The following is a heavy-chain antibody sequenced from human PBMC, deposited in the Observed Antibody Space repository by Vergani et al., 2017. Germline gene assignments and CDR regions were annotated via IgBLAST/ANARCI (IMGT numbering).Heavy chain of an antibody. J-gene: IGHJ5*02. V-gene: IGHV4-59*01. CDR2: IYYSGST. D-gene: IGHD3-10*01. Sequence: QVQLQESGPGLVKPSETLSLTCTVSGGSISSYYWSWIRQPPGKGLEWIGYIYYSGSTNYNPSLKSRVTISVDTSKNQFSLKLSSVTAADTAVYYCASAKEDYGSGSHPGWFDPWGQGTLVTVSS. CDR1: GGSISSYY. CDR3: ASAKEDYGSGSHPGWFDP.